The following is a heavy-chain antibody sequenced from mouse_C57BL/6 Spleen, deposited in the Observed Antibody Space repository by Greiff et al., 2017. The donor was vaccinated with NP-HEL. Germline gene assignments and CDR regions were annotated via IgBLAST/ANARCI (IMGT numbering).Heavy chain of an antibody. CDR3: ARGEYYGSSYGFDY. V-gene: IGHV3-6*01. J-gene: IGHJ2*01. CDR1: GYSIPSGYY. Sequence: EVQLVASGPGLVKPSQSLSLTCSVPGYSIPSGYYWNWIRQFPGNNLEWMGYISYDGSNNYNPSLKNRISITRDTSKNQFFLKLNSVTTEDTATYDCARGEYYGSSYGFDYWGQGTTLTVSS. CDR2: ISYDGSN. D-gene: IGHD1-1*01.